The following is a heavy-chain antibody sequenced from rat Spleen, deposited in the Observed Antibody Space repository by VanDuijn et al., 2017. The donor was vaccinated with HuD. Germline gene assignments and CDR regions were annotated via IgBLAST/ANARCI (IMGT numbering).Heavy chain of an antibody. D-gene: IGHD1-9*01. J-gene: IGHJ2*01. Sequence: EVKLVESGGGLVQPGRSLKLSCAASGFNFNDHWMGWVRQAPGKGLEWVASITNTGGSTYYPDSVKGRFTISRDNAKSTLYLQMNSLRSEDTATYYCVRHGYTRYYFDYWGQGVMVTVSS. CDR1: GFNFNDHW. V-gene: IGHV5-31*01. CDR3: VRHGYTRYYFDY. CDR2: ITNTGGST.